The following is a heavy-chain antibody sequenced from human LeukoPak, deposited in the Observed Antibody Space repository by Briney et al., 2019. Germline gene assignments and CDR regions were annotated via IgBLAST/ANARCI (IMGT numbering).Heavy chain of an antibody. J-gene: IGHJ4*02. Sequence: ASVKVSCKASGYTFTTYAMHWVRQAPGQRLEWMEWINAGNGNTKYSQKFQARVTITRDTSASTAYMELSSLRSEDTAVYYCARDPIGSRWPYYFDYWGQGTLVTVSS. CDR2: INAGNGNT. D-gene: IGHD6-13*01. CDR3: ARDPIGSRWPYYFDY. CDR1: GYTFTTYA. V-gene: IGHV1-3*01.